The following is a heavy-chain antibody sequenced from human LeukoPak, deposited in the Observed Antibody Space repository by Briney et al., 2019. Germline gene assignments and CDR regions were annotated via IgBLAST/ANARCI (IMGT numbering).Heavy chain of an antibody. CDR1: GFTFSDSY. CDR3: AKGAGRNGGI. J-gene: IGHJ4*02. D-gene: IGHD2-8*01. V-gene: IGHV3-11*04. CDR2: ISGSGTDI. Sequence: PGGSLRLSCAASGFTFSDSYMSWIRQAPGKGLEWVSYISGSGTDISYADSVKGRITISRDNAKNSLYLQVNSLRAEDTAVYYCAKGAGRNGGIWGQGTLVTVSS.